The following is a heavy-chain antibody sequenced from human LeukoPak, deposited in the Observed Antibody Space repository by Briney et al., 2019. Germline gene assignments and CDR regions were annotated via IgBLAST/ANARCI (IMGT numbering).Heavy chain of an antibody. CDR2: INSDGSST. V-gene: IGHV3-74*01. CDR1: GFTFEDYT. D-gene: IGHD3-22*01. J-gene: IGHJ4*02. CDR3: ARVDSSGYLSGSPPALDY. Sequence: GGSLRLSCVTSGFTFEDYTMHWVRQVPGKGLVWVSRINSDGSSTTYADSVKGRFTISRDNAKNTLYLQMNSLRAEDMAVYYCARVDSSGYLSGSPPALDYWGQGTLVTVSS.